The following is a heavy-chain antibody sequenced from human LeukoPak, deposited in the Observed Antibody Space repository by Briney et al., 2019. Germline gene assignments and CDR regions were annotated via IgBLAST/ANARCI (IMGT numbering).Heavy chain of an antibody. CDR1: GFTFSSYA. J-gene: IGHJ6*03. CDR3: AKDPGITPLYYYYMAV. Sequence: PAGTLRLSCAASGFTFSSYAMSWVRQAPGKGLEWGSAISGSGGSPYSAKSVKGRFTISRDNSKPTLYPQMNRLRAEDTAVYYCAKDPGITPLYYYYMAVWGKGTTVTVSS. V-gene: IGHV3-23*01. CDR2: ISGSGGSP.